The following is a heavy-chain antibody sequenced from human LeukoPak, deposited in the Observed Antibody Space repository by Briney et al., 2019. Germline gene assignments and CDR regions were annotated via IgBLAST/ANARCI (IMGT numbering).Heavy chain of an antibody. CDR3: ARDAGYTYGPFDY. D-gene: IGHD5-18*01. CDR1: GGSISSGDYY. CDR2: IYYSGST. Sequence: SETLSLTCTVSGGSISSGDYYWSWIRQPPGKGLEWIGYIYYSGSTSYNPSLKSRVTISVDTSKNQFSLKLSSVTAADTAVYYCARDAGYTYGPFDYWGQGALSPSPQ. J-gene: IGHJ4*02. V-gene: IGHV4-30-4*01.